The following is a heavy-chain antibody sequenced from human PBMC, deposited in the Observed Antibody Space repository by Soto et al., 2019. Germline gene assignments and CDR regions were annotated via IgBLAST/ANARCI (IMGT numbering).Heavy chain of an antibody. CDR1: GGTFSSYA. J-gene: IGHJ4*02. D-gene: IGHD3-22*01. CDR2: IIPIFGTA. Sequence: QVQLVRSGAEVKKPGSSVRVSCKASGGTFSSYAISWVRQARGQGLEWMGGIIPIFGTADYAQKFQGRVTITADESTSTGNMELSSLRSQDTAVYYCASHYDSSGYYYRGLDYWGQGTLVTVSS. V-gene: IGHV1-69*12. CDR3: ASHYDSSGYYYRGLDY.